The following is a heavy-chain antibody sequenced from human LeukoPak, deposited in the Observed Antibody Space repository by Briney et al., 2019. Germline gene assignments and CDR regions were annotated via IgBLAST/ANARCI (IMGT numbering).Heavy chain of an antibody. Sequence: PSETLSLTCTVSGGSISSYYWSWIRQPAGKGLEWIGRIYTSGSTNYNPSLKSRVTMSVDTSKNQFSLKLSSVTAADTAVYYCARGRSGYDHYYYYYYMDVWGKGTTVTISS. D-gene: IGHD5-12*01. CDR2: IYTSGST. V-gene: IGHV4-4*07. J-gene: IGHJ6*03. CDR1: GGSISSYY. CDR3: ARGRSGYDHYYYYYYMDV.